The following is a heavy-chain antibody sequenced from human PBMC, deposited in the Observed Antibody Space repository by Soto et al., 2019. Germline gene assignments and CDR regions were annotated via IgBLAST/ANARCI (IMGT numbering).Heavy chain of an antibody. CDR2: IYYSGST. CDR1: GGSISSYY. CDR3: ARHGGGGIAARPLPLLAFDI. D-gene: IGHD6-6*01. V-gene: IGHV4-59*08. J-gene: IGHJ3*02. Sequence: SETLSLTCTVSGGSISSYYWSWIRQPPGKGLEWIGYIYYSGSTNYNPSLKSRVTISVDTSKNQFSLKLSSVTAADTAVYYCARHGGGGIAARPLPLLAFDIWGQGTMVTVSS.